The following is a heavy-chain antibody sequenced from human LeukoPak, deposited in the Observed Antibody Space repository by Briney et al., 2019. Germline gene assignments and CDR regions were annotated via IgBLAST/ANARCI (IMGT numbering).Heavy chain of an antibody. J-gene: IGHJ4*02. CDR2: ISGSGGSK. Sequence: GGSLRLSCAASGFTFSSYAMSWVRQAPGKGLEWVSAISGSGGSKYFAASVKGRFTISGDNSKNTLYLQMNSLRAEDTAVYYCAKGGPDDYVWGSYRSPQDYWGQGTLVTVSS. V-gene: IGHV3-23*01. CDR1: GFTFSSYA. CDR3: AKGGPDDYVWGSYRSPQDY. D-gene: IGHD3-16*02.